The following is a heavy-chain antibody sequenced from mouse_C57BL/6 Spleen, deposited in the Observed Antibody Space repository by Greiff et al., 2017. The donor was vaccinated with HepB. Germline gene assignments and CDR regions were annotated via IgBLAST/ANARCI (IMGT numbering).Heavy chain of an antibody. CDR1: GYTFTSYT. CDR2: INPSSGYT. Sequence: QVQLQQSGAELARPGASVKMSCKASGYTFTSYTMHWVKQRPGQGLEWIGYINPSSGYTKYNQKFKDKATLTADKSSSTAYMQLSSLTSEDSAVYYCARRGAIGYDYDDYFDYWGQGTTLTVSS. D-gene: IGHD2-4*01. CDR3: ARRGAIGYDYDDYFDY. V-gene: IGHV1-4*01. J-gene: IGHJ2*01.